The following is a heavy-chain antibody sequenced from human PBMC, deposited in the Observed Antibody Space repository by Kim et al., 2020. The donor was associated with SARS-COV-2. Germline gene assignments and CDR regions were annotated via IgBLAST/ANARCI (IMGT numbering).Heavy chain of an antibody. CDR3: TSGSSMTTVTTNYYYGMDV. CDR2: IRSKANSYAT. D-gene: IGHD4-17*01. Sequence: GGSLRLSCAASGFTFSGSAMHWVRQASGKGLEWVGRIRSKANSYATAYAASVKGRFTISRDDSKNTAYLQMNSLKTEDTAVYYCTSGSSMTTVTTNYYYGMDVWGQGTTVTVSS. V-gene: IGHV3-73*01. CDR1: GFTFSGSA. J-gene: IGHJ6*02.